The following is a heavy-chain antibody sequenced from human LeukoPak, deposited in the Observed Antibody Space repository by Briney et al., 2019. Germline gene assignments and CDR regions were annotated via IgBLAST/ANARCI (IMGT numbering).Heavy chain of an antibody. CDR3: ARRDRNKGVDY. CDR2: IYSGGTT. D-gene: IGHD2-8*01. CDR1: GFTVSNNY. V-gene: IGHV3-53*01. Sequence: GGSLRLSCAVSGFTVSNNYMSWVSQAPGKGLEWVSIIYSGGTTYYADSVKGRFTISRDNSKNTLYLQMNSLRAEDTAVYYCARRDRNKGVDYWGQGTLVTVSS. J-gene: IGHJ4*02.